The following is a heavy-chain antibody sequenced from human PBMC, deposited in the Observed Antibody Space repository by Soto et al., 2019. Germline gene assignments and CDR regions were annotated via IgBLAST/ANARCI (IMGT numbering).Heavy chain of an antibody. CDR1: GGSFSGYY. V-gene: IGHV4-34*01. Sequence: SETLSLTCAVYGGSFSGYYWSWIRQPPGKGLEWIGEINHSGSTNYNPSLKSRVTISVDTSKNQFSLKLSSVTAADTAVYYCARGPAYYDFWSGYIRWFDPWGQGTLVT. J-gene: IGHJ5*02. D-gene: IGHD3-3*01. CDR3: ARGPAYYDFWSGYIRWFDP. CDR2: INHSGST.